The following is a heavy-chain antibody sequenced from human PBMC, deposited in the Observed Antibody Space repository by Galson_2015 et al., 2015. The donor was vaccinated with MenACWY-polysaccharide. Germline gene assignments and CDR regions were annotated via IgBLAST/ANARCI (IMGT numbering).Heavy chain of an antibody. CDR3: ARDRITGDSRWEFDY. CDR1: GFTFNRFS. V-gene: IGHV3-23*01. Sequence: SLRLSCAASGFTFNRFSMSWVRKAPMKGLEWVSGIGATGGDTHYADPVKGRFSISRDNSKNTLFLQMNSLRAEDTAIYYCARDRITGDSRWEFDYWGQGILVTVSA. J-gene: IGHJ4*02. CDR2: IGATGGDT. D-gene: IGHD7-27*01.